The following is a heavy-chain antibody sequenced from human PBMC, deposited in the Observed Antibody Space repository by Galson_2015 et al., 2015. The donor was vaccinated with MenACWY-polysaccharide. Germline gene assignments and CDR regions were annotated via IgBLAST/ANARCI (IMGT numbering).Heavy chain of an antibody. J-gene: IGHJ4*02. V-gene: IGHV4-59*08. D-gene: IGHD2-2*01. Sequence: ETLSLTCTVSGGSINNYYWSWIRQPPGKGLEWIGYIYYSGSTNYNPSLKSRVTISVDTSRNQFSLKLTSVTAADTVVYYCARWRGTSWYDYWGQGTQVIVSS. CDR1: GGSINNYY. CDR3: ARWRGTSWYDY. CDR2: IYYSGST.